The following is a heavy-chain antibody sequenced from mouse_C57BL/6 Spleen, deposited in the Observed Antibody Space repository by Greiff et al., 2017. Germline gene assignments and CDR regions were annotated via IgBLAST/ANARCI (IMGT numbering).Heavy chain of an antibody. CDR1: GYTFTGYW. J-gene: IGHJ2*01. V-gene: IGHV1-9*01. CDR2: ILPGSGST. CDR3: ARYGGDGYYDFDY. Sequence: VKLEESGAELMKPGASVKLSCKATGYTFTGYWIEWVKQRPGHGLEWIGEILPGSGSTNYNEKFKGKATFTADTSSNTAYMQLSSLTTEDSAIYYCARYGGDGYYDFDYWGQGTTLTVSS. D-gene: IGHD2-3*01.